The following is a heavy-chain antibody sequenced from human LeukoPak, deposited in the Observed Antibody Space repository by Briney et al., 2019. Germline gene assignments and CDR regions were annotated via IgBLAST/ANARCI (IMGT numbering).Heavy chain of an antibody. CDR1: GGSISSYY. J-gene: IGHJ5*02. V-gene: IGHV4-59*01. CDR2: IYYSGST. Sequence: SETLSLTCTVSGGSISSYYWSWIRQPSGKGLEWIGYIYYSGSTNYNPSLKSRVTISVDTSKNQFSLKLSSVTAADTAVYYCARVKATTIPWFDPWGQGTLVTVSS. CDR3: ARVKATTIPWFDP. D-gene: IGHD4-17*01.